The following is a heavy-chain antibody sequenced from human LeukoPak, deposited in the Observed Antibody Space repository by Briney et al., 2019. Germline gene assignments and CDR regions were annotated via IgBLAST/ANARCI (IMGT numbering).Heavy chain of an antibody. D-gene: IGHD5-12*01. Sequence: GGSLRLSCAASGFTFNIYAMSWVRQAPGRGLEWVSAISGRGDTTYYADSVKGRFTISRDNSKNTVYLQMSSLRAEDTAVYYCAKVQQKLVASLIDYWGQGTLVTVSS. CDR3: AKVQQKLVASLIDY. J-gene: IGHJ4*02. CDR2: ISGRGDTT. CDR1: GFTFNIYA. V-gene: IGHV3-23*01.